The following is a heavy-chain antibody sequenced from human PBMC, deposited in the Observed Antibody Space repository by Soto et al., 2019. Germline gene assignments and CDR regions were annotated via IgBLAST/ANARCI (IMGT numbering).Heavy chain of an antibody. CDR1: GYTFTSYG. Sequence: GASVKVASKASGYTFTSYGISGVRQAPGQGLEWMGWISAYNGNTNYAQKLQGRVTMTTDTSTSTAYMELRSLRSDDTAVYYCAVDSSGYYDFDYWGQGTLVTVSS. CDR3: AVDSSGYYDFDY. D-gene: IGHD3-22*01. J-gene: IGHJ4*02. V-gene: IGHV1-18*01. CDR2: ISAYNGNT.